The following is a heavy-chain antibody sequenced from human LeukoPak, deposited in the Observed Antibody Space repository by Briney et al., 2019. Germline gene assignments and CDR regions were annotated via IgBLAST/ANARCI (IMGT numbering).Heavy chain of an antibody. D-gene: IGHD5-12*01. Sequence: GGSLRLSCAASGFAFDDYAMHWVRQAPGKGLEWVSLISWDGGSTYYADSVKGRFTISRDNSRHTLYLQMNSLGAEDTALYYCAKDKEYSGFGPILSGYYYGMDVWGKGTTVTVSS. CDR3: AKDKEYSGFGPILSGYYYGMDV. V-gene: IGHV3-43D*04. CDR1: GFAFDDYA. J-gene: IGHJ6*04. CDR2: ISWDGGST.